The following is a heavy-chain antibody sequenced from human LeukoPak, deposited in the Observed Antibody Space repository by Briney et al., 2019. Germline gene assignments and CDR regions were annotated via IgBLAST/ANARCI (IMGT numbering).Heavy chain of an antibody. V-gene: IGHV1-69*05. CDR1: GGTFSSYA. CDR2: IIPIFGTA. J-gene: IGHJ4*02. Sequence: SVKVSCKASGGTFSSYAISWVRQAPGQGLEWMGGIIPIFGTANYAQKFQGRVTITTDESTSTAYMELSSLRSEDTAVYYCARDGLPVRNSLYDFWSGYFNYWGQGTLVTVSS. D-gene: IGHD3-3*01. CDR3: ARDGLPVRNSLYDFWSGYFNY.